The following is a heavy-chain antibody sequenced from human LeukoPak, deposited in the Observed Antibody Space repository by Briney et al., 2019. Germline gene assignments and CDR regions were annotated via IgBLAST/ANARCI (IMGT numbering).Heavy chain of an antibody. Sequence: SETLSLTCTVSGDSISTYYWSWIRQPPGKGLERIGYIHYSGSTNYNPSLRSRVTISVDTSKNQFSLKLSSATAADTAVYFCARRAINSVMFDYWGQGTLVTVSS. J-gene: IGHJ4*02. D-gene: IGHD3-16*01. V-gene: IGHV4-59*08. CDR1: GDSISTYY. CDR2: IHYSGST. CDR3: ARRAINSVMFDY.